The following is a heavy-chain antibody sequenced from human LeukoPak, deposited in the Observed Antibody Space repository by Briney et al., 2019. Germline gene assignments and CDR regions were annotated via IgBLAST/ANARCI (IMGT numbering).Heavy chain of an antibody. V-gene: IGHV4-4*09. Sequence: SETLSLTCTVSGASITTYYWSWIRQPPGKGLEWIGYIDTSGSTNYNPPLKSRVTISVDTSKNQFSLKLSSVTAADTAVYYCATTTKLAWFDPWGQGTLVTVSS. CDR3: ATTTKLAWFDP. D-gene: IGHD1-26*01. CDR1: GASITTYY. J-gene: IGHJ5*02. CDR2: IDTSGST.